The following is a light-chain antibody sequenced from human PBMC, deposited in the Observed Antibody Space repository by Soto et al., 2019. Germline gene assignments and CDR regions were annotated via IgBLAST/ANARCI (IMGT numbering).Light chain of an antibody. J-gene: IGLJ1*01. Sequence: QSALTQPRSVSGSPGQSVTISCTGTSSDVGGYDYVSWFQQHPDKAPKVMIYYVNKRPSGVPDRFSGSKSGNTASLTISGLQAEDEADYYCCSYVGNYVYVFGTGTKLTVL. CDR1: SSDVGGYDY. CDR3: CSYVGNYVYV. CDR2: YVN. V-gene: IGLV2-11*01.